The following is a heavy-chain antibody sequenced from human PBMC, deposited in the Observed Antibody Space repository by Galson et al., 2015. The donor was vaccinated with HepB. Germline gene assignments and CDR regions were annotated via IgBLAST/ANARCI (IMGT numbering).Heavy chain of an antibody. CDR1: GFTFSSYA. CDR3: AKGSHGTIFGAADY. Sequence: SLRLSCAASGFTFSSYAMNWVRQAPGKGLEWVSAISGSGSVTYYTDSVKDRFTISRDNSKNTLFLQMNSLRAEDTAVFYCAKGSHGTIFGAADYWGQGTLVTASS. V-gene: IGHV3-23*01. D-gene: IGHD3-3*01. J-gene: IGHJ4*02. CDR2: ISGSGSVT.